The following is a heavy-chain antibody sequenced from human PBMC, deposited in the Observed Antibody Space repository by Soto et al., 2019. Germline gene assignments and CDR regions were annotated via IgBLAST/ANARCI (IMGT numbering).Heavy chain of an antibody. V-gene: IGHV1-69*13. CDR3: ARDPPFWSGYYTDWFDP. D-gene: IGHD3-3*01. Sequence: GASVKVSCKASGGTFSSYAISWVRQAPGQGLEWMGGIIPIFGTANYAQKFQGRVTITADESTSTAYMELRSLRSDDTAVYYCARDPPFWSGYYTDWFDPWGQGTLVTVSS. CDR2: IIPIFGTA. J-gene: IGHJ5*02. CDR1: GGTFSSYA.